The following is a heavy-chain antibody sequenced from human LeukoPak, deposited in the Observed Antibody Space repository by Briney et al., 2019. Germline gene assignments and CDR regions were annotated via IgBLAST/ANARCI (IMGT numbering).Heavy chain of an antibody. J-gene: IGHJ4*02. CDR2: IYDSGST. Sequence: SETLSLTCTVSGVFIRSSYYYWGWIRQPPGKGLERIGSIYDSGSTYYNPSLKSRVTISVDTSKNQFSLKLSSVTAADTAVYYCARGVYSSSWYDYWGQGTLVTVSS. CDR1: GVFIRSSYYY. D-gene: IGHD6-13*01. CDR3: ARGVYSSSWYDY. V-gene: IGHV4-39*07.